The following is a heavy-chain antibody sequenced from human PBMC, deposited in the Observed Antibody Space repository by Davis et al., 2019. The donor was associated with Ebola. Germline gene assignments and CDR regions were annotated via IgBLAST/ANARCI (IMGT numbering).Heavy chain of an antibody. D-gene: IGHD5-24*01. CDR2: IYYSGST. CDR3: ARRPRRDGYNYNY. J-gene: IGHJ4*02. Sequence: MPSETLSLTCTVSGGSISSYYWSWIRQPPGKGLEWIGYIYYSGSTNYNPSLKSRVTISVDTSKNQFSLKLSSVTAADTAVYYCARRPRRDGYNYNYWGQGTLVTVSS. CDR1: GGSISSYY. V-gene: IGHV4-59*12.